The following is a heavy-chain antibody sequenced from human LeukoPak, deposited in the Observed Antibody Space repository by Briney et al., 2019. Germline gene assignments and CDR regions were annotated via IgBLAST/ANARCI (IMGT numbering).Heavy chain of an antibody. CDR2: IWYDGTSK. Sequence: GRSLRLSCAASGFSLSAYGVHWVRQAPDKGLEWVAVIWYDGTSKDYADSVKGRFTFSRDNSKNTLYLQMNSLTVEDTAVYYCARSQSSSLIDYWGQGTLVTVSS. CDR3: ARSQSSSLIDY. D-gene: IGHD6-13*01. CDR1: GFSLSAYG. V-gene: IGHV3-33*01. J-gene: IGHJ4*02.